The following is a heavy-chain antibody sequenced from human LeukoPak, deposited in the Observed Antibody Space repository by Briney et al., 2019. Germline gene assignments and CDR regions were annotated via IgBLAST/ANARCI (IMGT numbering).Heavy chain of an antibody. J-gene: IGHJ4*02. CDR1: GGSISSGSYY. CDR3: ARLTFLRGVDYYFEH. D-gene: IGHD3-10*01. V-gene: IGHV4-61*02. CDR2: IYTSGST. Sequence: PSETLSLTCTVSGGSISSGSYYWSWIRQPAGKGLEWIGRIYTSGSTNYNPSLKSRVTISVDTSKNQFSLKLSSVTAADTAVYYCARLTFLRGVDYYFEHWGQGTLLTVSS.